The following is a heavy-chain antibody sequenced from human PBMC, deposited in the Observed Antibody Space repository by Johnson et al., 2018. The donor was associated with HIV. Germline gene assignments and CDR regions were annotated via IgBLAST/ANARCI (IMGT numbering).Heavy chain of an antibody. Sequence: VQLVDTGGGLIQPGGSLRLSCAASGFTVSSNYMNWVRQATGKGLEWVSAIGTAGDTYYPGSVKGRFTISSENAKNSLYLQMNSLRAGDTAVYYCARANSRGAEYSNLGAFDIWGQGTMVTVSS. CDR1: GFTVSSNY. V-gene: IGHV3-13*01. CDR2: IGTAGDT. CDR3: ARANSRGAEYSNLGAFDI. D-gene: IGHD6-6*01. J-gene: IGHJ3*02.